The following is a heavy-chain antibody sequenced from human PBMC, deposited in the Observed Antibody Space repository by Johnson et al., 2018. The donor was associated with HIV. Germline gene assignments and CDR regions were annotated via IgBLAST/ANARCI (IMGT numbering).Heavy chain of an antibody. J-gene: IGHJ3*01. CDR1: GFTFSNYW. CDR2: IKQDGSEK. CDR3: AKAVAKVGAVMSFDF. D-gene: IGHD3-3*01. Sequence: EVQLVESGGGLIQPGGSLRLSCAASGFTFSNYWMSWVRQAPGKGLEWVANIKQDGSEKYYVDSVKGRFTISRDNAKNSLYLQMNSRRAEDTAVYYCAKAVAKVGAVMSFDFWGQGTMVTVSS. V-gene: IGHV3-7*01.